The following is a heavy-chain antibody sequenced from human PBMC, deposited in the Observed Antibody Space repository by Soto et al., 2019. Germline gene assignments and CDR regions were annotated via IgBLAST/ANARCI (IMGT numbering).Heavy chain of an antibody. CDR1: GYSFTSYW. Sequence: GESLKISCKGSGYSFTSYWIGWVRQMPGKGLEWMGIIYPGDSDTRYSPSFQGQVTISADKSISTAYLQWSSLKASDTAMYYCATQTYYYDSSGSDAFDIWGQGTMVTVSS. CDR3: ATQTYYYDSSGSDAFDI. J-gene: IGHJ3*02. D-gene: IGHD3-22*01. CDR2: IYPGDSDT. V-gene: IGHV5-51*01.